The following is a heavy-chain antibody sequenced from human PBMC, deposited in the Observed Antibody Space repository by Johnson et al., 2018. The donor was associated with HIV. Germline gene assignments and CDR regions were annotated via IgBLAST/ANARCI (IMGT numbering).Heavy chain of an antibody. J-gene: IGHJ3*02. CDR3: ARDQAIFGVVLASDAFDI. Sequence: VQLVESGGDLVQPGGSLRLSCAASGITVSSNYMTWVRQAPGKGLEWVSVIYSGGRTYYADSVEGRFTIARDNSKNTLYLQMGSLRAEDMAVYYCARDQAIFGVVLASDAFDIWGQGTMVTVSS. CDR2: IYSGGRT. V-gene: IGHV3-66*01. CDR1: GITVSSNY. D-gene: IGHD3-3*01.